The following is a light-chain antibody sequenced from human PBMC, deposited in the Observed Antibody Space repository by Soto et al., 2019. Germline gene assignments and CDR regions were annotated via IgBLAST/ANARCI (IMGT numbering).Light chain of an antibody. CDR1: QSVSSNY. J-gene: IGKJ4*01. CDR3: QQYGSSPLT. V-gene: IGKV3-20*01. Sequence: ESVLTKAEFSLSYSPGDRASLSCRASQSVSSNYLAWYQQKPGQAPKVLIYRASIRATGIPDRFTGSGSGTDFTLTISRLEPEDFAVYYCQQYGSSPLTFGGRTKVDI. CDR2: RAS.